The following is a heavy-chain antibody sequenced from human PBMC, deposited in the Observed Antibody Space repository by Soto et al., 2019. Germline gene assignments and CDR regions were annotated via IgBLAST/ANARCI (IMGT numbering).Heavy chain of an antibody. CDR2: ISSSSSTI. Sequence: EVQLVESGGGLVQPGGSLRLSCAASGFTFSSYSMNWVRQAPGKGLEWVSYISSSSSTIYYADSVKGRFTISRDNAKNSLYLKMNSLRAEDTAVYYCARCYSSGWHGTYYFDYRGQGTLVTVSS. V-gene: IGHV3-48*01. CDR1: GFTFSSYS. J-gene: IGHJ4*02. D-gene: IGHD6-19*01. CDR3: ARCYSSGWHGTYYFDY.